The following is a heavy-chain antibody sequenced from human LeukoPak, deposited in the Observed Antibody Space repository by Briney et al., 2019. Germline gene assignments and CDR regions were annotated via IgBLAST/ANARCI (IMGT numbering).Heavy chain of an antibody. V-gene: IGHV3-23*01. CDR1: GFTFIDYA. J-gene: IGHJ4*02. CDR2: ISGSGRST. CDR3: ARARGASSGWSCDY. D-gene: IGHD6-19*01. Sequence: GGSLRLSCAGSGFTFIDYAMNWVRQAPGKGLEWVSGISGSGRSTYYADSVKGRFTISRDNSKNTLYLQMNSLRAEDTAVYYCARARGASSGWSCDYWGQGTLVTVSS.